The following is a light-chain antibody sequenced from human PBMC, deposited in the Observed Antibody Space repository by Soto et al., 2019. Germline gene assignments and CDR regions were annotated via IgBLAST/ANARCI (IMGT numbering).Light chain of an antibody. V-gene: IGKV3-11*01. CDR1: QSVSSS. J-gene: IGKJ4*01. CDR2: DAS. Sequence: EIVLTQSQATLSLSPGERATLSCMASQSVSSSLAWYQQKPGQAPRLLIYDASNRATGIPARFSGSGSGTDFNLTISGLEPEDFAFYYCQQRSNWPLTLGGGTKVEIK. CDR3: QQRSNWPLT.